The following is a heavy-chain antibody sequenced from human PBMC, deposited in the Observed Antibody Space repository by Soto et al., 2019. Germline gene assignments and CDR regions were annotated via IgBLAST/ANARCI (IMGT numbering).Heavy chain of an antibody. D-gene: IGHD1-1*01. CDR1: GFTFSDYY. CDR3: ASTIAHEYYFDY. V-gene: IGHV3-11*06. CDR2: ISSSSSYT. J-gene: IGHJ4*02. Sequence: PGGSLRLSCAASGFTFSDYYMSWIRQAPGKGLEWVSYISSSSSYTNYADSVKGRFTISRDNAKNSLYLQMNSLRAEYTAVYYCASTIAHEYYFDYWGQGTLVTVSS.